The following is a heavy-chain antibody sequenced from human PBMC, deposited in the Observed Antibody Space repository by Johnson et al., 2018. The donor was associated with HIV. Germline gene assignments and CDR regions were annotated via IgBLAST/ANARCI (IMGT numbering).Heavy chain of an antibody. J-gene: IGHJ3*02. CDR2: IWYDGSNK. CDR3: AKEKGAAAGSPAFDI. CDR1: GFTFSSYG. D-gene: IGHD6-13*01. Sequence: QVQLVESGGGVVQPGRSLRLSCAASGFTFSSYGMHWVRQAPGKGLEWVAVIWYDGSNKYYADSVKGRFTISSDNSKNTLYLQRNSLRAEDTAGYYCAKEKGAAAGSPAFDIWGQGTMVTVSS. V-gene: IGHV3-33*06.